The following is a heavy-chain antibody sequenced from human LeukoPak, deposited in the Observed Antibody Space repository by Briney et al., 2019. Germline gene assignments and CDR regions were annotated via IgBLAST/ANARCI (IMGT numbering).Heavy chain of an antibody. CDR1: GYTFTGYY. Sequence: GASVKVSCKASGYTFTGYYMHWVRQAPGQGLEWMGWINPNSGGTNYAQKFQGRVTMTRDTSISTAYMELSRLRSDDTAVYYCARVLQKQYGSGSYYNFGYWGQGTLVTVSS. D-gene: IGHD3-10*01. CDR3: ARVLQKQYGSGSYYNFGY. V-gene: IGHV1-2*02. CDR2: INPNSGGT. J-gene: IGHJ4*02.